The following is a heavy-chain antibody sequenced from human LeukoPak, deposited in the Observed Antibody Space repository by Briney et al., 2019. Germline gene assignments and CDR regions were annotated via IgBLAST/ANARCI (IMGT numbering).Heavy chain of an antibody. D-gene: IGHD3-3*01. CDR1: GFTFSSYA. V-gene: IGHV3-23*01. CDR2: ISGSGGST. CDR3: ANGDFWSGYYSFDY. Sequence: GGSLRLSCAASGFTFSSYAMSWVRQAPGKGLEWVSAISGSGGSTYYADSVKGRFTISRDNSKNTLYLQMNSLRAEDTAVYYCANGDFWSGYYSFDYWGQGTLVTVSS. J-gene: IGHJ4*02.